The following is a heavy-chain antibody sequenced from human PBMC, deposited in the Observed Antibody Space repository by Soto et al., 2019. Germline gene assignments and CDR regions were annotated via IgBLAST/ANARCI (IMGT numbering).Heavy chain of an antibody. CDR2: ISSSSSTI. CDR3: ARDLNSGLFDY. D-gene: IGHD2-15*01. Sequence: EVQLVESGGGLVQPGGSLRLSCAASGFTFSSYSMNWVRQAPGKGLEWVSYISSSSSTIYYADSVKGRFTISRDNAKNSRYMQMISLRAEDTAVYDFARDLNSGLFDYWGQGNLVTVSS. CDR1: GFTFSSYS. V-gene: IGHV3-48*01. J-gene: IGHJ4*02.